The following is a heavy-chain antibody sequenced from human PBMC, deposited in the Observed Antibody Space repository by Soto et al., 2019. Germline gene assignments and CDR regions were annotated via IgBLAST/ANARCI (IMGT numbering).Heavy chain of an antibody. V-gene: IGHV3-23*01. Sequence: EVQLLESGGGVVQPGGSLRISCAASGFTFSSHAMSWVRQAPGKGLEWVSAISGSGSTTKYTNSVKGRFTISRDNSKNMLYLQMNSLRVDDTAVYYCAKDVHYDILTRIEYFQQWGQGTLVIVPS. J-gene: IGHJ1*01. CDR3: AKDVHYDILTRIEYFQQ. D-gene: IGHD3-9*01. CDR2: ISGSGSTT. CDR1: GFTFSSHA.